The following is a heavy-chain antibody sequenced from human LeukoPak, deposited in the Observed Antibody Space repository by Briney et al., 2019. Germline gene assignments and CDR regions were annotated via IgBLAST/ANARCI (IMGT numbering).Heavy chain of an antibody. CDR2: ISYDGSNK. Sequence: GGSLRLSCAASGSTFSSYAMHWVRQAPGKGLEWVAVISYDGSNKYYADSVKGRFTISRDNSKNTLYLQMNSLRAEDTAVYYCARDSRPFTAMAPYYYYYYMDVWGKGTTVTVSS. CDR1: GSTFSSYA. D-gene: IGHD5-18*01. V-gene: IGHV3-30*04. CDR3: ARDSRPFTAMAPYYYYYYMDV. J-gene: IGHJ6*03.